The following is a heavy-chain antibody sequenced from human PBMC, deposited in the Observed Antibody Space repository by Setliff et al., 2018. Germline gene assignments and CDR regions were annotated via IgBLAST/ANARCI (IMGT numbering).Heavy chain of an antibody. CDR1: GYTFTSYD. CDR3: ARLHCSGSSCYYDY. CDR2: MNPNSGNT. D-gene: IGHD2-15*01. Sequence: GASVKVSCKASGYTFTSYDINWVRQATGQGLEWMGWMNPNSGNTGYAQKFQGRVTNTMDTSASTAYMELSGLRSEDTAVYYCARLHCSGSSCYYDYWGQGTLVTVTS. V-gene: IGHV1-8*03. J-gene: IGHJ4*02.